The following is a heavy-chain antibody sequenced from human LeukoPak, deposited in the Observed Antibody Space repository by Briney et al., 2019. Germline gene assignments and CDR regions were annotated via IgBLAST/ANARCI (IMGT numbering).Heavy chain of an antibody. CDR2: ISGRGGNT. CDR3: WKVTSWSFT. CDR1: GFTYSSHA. J-gene: IGHJ5*02. D-gene: IGHD2-2*01. Sequence: GGSLRLSCAASGFTYSSHAVSCARRAPGKGLEWVSLISGRGGNTYYADSVKGLLTISRDNSKNTLFLQMNSLRAEDTAVYYCWKVTSWSFTWGQGTLVIVAS. V-gene: IGHV3-23*01.